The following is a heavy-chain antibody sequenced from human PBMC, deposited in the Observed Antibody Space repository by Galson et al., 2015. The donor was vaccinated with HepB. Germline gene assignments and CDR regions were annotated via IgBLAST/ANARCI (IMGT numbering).Heavy chain of an antibody. CDR3: ARRSLDYYDSSGYYGPCGY. CDR1: GFPFSAYT. D-gene: IGHD3-22*01. Sequence: SLRLSCAASGFPFSAYTLHWVRQAPGKGLEWVAVISYDGATKYYADSVKGRFTITRDNSKNTLYLQMNSLRPEDTAVYFCARRSLDYYDSSGYYGPCGYWGQGTLVTVSS. CDR2: ISYDGATK. V-gene: IGHV3-30-3*01. J-gene: IGHJ4*02.